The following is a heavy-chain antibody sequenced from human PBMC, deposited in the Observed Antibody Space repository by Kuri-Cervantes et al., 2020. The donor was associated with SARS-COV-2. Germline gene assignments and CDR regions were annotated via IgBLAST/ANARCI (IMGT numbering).Heavy chain of an antibody. D-gene: IGHD2-2*01. J-gene: IGHJ4*02. CDR3: TTVVPAAG. V-gene: IGHV3-15*07. Sequence: GGSLSLSCAASGFTFSNAWMNWVRQAQGKGLEWVGCIKSKTDGGKTDYAAPVKGRFTISRDDSKNTLYLQMNSLKTEDTAVYYCTTVVPAAGWGQGTLVTVSS. CDR2: IKSKTDGGKT. CDR1: GFTFSNAW.